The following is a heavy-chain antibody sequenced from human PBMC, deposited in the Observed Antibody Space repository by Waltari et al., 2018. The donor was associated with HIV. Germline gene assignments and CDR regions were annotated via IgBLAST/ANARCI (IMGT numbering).Heavy chain of an antibody. CDR2: ITPYNDNT. Sequence: QIRLVQSGGELKKPGASVKVSCKAVDYTFSSYGIHSVRQAPGQGLELMGWITPYNDNTIYAQKFQGRVTMTTDTSTITAYLEVRSLGFDDTAMYFCARDLTGYYDSSGYPHYWGQGTLVTVSS. J-gene: IGHJ4*02. CDR3: ARDLTGYYDSSGYPHY. CDR1: DYTFSSYG. D-gene: IGHD3-22*01. V-gene: IGHV1-18*01.